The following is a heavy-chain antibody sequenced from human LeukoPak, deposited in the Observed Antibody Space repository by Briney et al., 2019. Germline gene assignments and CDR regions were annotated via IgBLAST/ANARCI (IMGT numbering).Heavy chain of an antibody. CDR2: ITHSNPAT. Sequence: ASVTVSCKPSGYTFTGYYMHWVRQAPGQGLDWMGWITHSNPATNYPHTFQGSVTMTRDTSITTAYMELSALTSDYTAVCYCASEMTASYFDYWGQGTLVTVSS. CDR1: GYTFTGYY. V-gene: IGHV1-2*02. CDR3: ASEMTASYFDY. J-gene: IGHJ4*02. D-gene: IGHD2-21*02.